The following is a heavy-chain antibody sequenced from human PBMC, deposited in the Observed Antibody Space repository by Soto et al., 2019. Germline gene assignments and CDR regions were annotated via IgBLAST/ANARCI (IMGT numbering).Heavy chain of an antibody. CDR3: ARVSGSHYYGMAV. J-gene: IGHJ6*02. CDR1: GFTFSSYS. CDR2: IGSSSSTI. V-gene: IGHV3-48*02. Sequence: GGSLRLSCAASGFTFSSYSMNWVRQAPGKGLEWVSYIGSSSSTIYYADSVKGRFTISRDNAKNSPYLQMNSLRDEDTAVYYCARVSGSHYYGMAVWGQGTTVTVSS. D-gene: IGHD1-26*01.